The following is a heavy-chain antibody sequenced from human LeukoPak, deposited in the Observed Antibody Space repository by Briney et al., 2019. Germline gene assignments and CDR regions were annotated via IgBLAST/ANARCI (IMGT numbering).Heavy chain of an antibody. D-gene: IGHD3-3*01. V-gene: IGHV4-59*01. CDR3: AGDFWSGHYAY. Sequence: SETLSLTCTVSGGSISSYYWSWIRQPPGKGLEWIGYIYYSGSTNYNPSLKSRVTISVDTPKNQFSLKLSSVTAADTAVYYCAGDFWSGHYAYWGQGTLVTVSS. CDR1: GGSISSYY. J-gene: IGHJ4*02. CDR2: IYYSGST.